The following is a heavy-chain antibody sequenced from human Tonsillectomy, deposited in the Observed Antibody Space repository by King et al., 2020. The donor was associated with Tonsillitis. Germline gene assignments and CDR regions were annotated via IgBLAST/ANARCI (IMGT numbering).Heavy chain of an antibody. V-gene: IGHV5-51*03. CDR1: GYKFTDHC. J-gene: IGHJ4*02. D-gene: IGHD5-24*01. CDR3: AKERWGKVDS. Sequence: VQLVESGAEVKKPGESLKISCKGSGYKFTDHCIGWVRQMPGKGLEWMGIIYPGDSNTTYSPSFQGQVTISADKSVSTAYLQWSSLKAADTAMYYCAKERWGKVDSWGQGTLLTVSS. CDR2: IYPGDSNT.